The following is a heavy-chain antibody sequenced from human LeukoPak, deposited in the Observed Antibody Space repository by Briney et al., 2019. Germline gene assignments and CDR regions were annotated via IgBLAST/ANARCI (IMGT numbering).Heavy chain of an antibody. D-gene: IGHD2-21*02. CDR1: GFAFSSYS. Sequence: GGSLRLSCAASGFAFSSYSMNWVRQAPGKGLEWVSSISSSSSYIYYADSVKGRFTISRDNAKNSLYLQMNSLRAEDTAVYYCARGSEPMVVTIDYWGQGTLVTVSS. CDR2: ISSSSSYI. CDR3: ARGSEPMVVTIDY. V-gene: IGHV3-21*01. J-gene: IGHJ4*02.